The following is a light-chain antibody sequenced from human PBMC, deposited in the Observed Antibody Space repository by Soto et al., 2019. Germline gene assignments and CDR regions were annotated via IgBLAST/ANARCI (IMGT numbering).Light chain of an antibody. CDR2: KAS. Sequence: DIQMTQSPSTLSASVGDRVTITCRASQSISSWLAWYQQKPGKAPKLLLYKASSLESGVTSRFSGSGSATEFTLTISSVQPDDFSTYYCHQYNSYPWTFGQGTKVEIK. CDR3: HQYNSYPWT. J-gene: IGKJ1*01. CDR1: QSISSW. V-gene: IGKV1-5*03.